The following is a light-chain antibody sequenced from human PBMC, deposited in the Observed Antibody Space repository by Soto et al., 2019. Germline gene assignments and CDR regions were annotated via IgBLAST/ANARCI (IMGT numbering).Light chain of an antibody. Sequence: QSALTQPVSVSGSPGQSITIPCTGTSSDVGGYNYVSWYQHHPGKAPKLLIYDVSNRPSGISNRFSGSKSDNTASLTISGLQPEDEADYYCSSYTTSNTRQIVFGTGTKVTVL. J-gene: IGLJ1*01. CDR1: SSDVGGYNY. CDR3: SSYTTSNTRQIV. V-gene: IGLV2-14*03. CDR2: DVS.